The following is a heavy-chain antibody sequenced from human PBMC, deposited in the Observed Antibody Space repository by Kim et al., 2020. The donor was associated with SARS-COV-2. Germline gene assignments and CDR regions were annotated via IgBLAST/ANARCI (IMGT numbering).Heavy chain of an antibody. D-gene: IGHD3-22*01. Sequence: GGSLRLSCAASGFTFSSYSMNWVRQAPGKGLEWVSYISSSSSTIYYADSVKGRFTISRDNAKNSLYLQMNSLRAEDTAVYYCAREHDSSGYYVSYFDYWGQGTLVTVSS. J-gene: IGHJ4*02. CDR1: GFTFSSYS. CDR3: AREHDSSGYYVSYFDY. V-gene: IGHV3-48*04. CDR2: ISSSSSTI.